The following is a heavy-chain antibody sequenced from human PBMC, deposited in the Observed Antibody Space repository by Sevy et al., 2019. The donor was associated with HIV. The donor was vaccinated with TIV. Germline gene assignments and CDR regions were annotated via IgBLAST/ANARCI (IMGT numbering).Heavy chain of an antibody. CDR3: ARGQNVDSAPFDY. J-gene: IGHJ4*02. D-gene: IGHD5-18*01. V-gene: IGHV4-30-4*01. CDR2: FFYSDNF. Sequence: SETLSLTCSVSGDSLSSADYYWSWVRQPPGKGLEWIGYFFYSDNFYYNPSLKRRLTISVDTSKNQFSLKLTSVTAADSAGYYCARGQNVDSAPFDYWGQGTPVTVSS. CDR1: GDSLSSADYY.